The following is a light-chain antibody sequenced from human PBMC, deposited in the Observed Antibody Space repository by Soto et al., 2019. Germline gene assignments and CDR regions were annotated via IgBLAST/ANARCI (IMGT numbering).Light chain of an antibody. CDR2: AAS. V-gene: IGKV1-39*01. J-gene: IGKJ5*01. CDR3: QQSHSIPIT. Sequence: DIQITQSPSSLSASVGDRVTITCRASQSISTYLNWYQRQAGKAPKLLIYAASSLQSGVPSRFRGSGSGTDFTLTVSSLQPEDFATYYCQQSHSIPITFGQGTRLEIK. CDR1: QSISTY.